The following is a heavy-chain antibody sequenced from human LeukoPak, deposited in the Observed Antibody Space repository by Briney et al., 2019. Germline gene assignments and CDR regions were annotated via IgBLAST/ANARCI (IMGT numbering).Heavy chain of an antibody. D-gene: IGHD2-2*01. Sequence: ASVKVSCKASGYTLTGYYMQWVRHAPGQGLEWMGRINPNSGGTNYAQKFQGRVTMTRDTSISTAYMELSRLRSDDTAVYYCARDIVVVPAAMGVDYWGQGTLVTVSS. V-gene: IGHV1-2*06. CDR1: GYTLTGYY. CDR3: ARDIVVVPAAMGVDY. CDR2: INPNSGGT. J-gene: IGHJ4*02.